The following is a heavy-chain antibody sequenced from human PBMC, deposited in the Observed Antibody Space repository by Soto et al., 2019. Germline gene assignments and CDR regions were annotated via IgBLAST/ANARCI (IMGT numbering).Heavy chain of an antibody. J-gene: IGHJ4*02. V-gene: IGHV3-7*01. CDR1: GFTFSSYW. CDR2: IKQDGSEK. D-gene: IGHD4-17*01. Sequence: LRLSCAASGFTFSSYWMSWVRQAPGKGLEWVANIKQDGSEKYYVDSVKGRFTISRDNAKNSLYLQMNSLRAEDTAVYYCARVLDDYGDYVFDYWGQGTLVTVSS. CDR3: ARVLDDYGDYVFDY.